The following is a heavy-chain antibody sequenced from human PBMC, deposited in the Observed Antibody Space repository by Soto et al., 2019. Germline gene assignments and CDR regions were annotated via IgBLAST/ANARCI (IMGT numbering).Heavy chain of an antibody. Sequence: GGSLRLSCAASGFTFSSYWMSWVRQAPGKGLEWVSNIKQDGSEKYYVDSVKGRFTISRDNAKNSLYLQMNSLRAEDTSVYYCARGEHGSGGYRGLDYWGQGTLVTVSS. D-gene: IGHD3-10*01. J-gene: IGHJ4*02. V-gene: IGHV3-7*03. CDR3: ARGEHGSGGYRGLDY. CDR1: GFTFSSYW. CDR2: IKQDGSEK.